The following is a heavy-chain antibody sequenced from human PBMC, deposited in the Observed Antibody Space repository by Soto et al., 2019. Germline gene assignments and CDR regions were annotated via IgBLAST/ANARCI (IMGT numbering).Heavy chain of an antibody. Sequence: SETLSLTCTVSGGSISSSSYYWGWIRQPPGKGLEWIGSIYYSGSTYYNPSLKSRVTISVDTSKNQFSLKLSSVTAADSAVYYCACLIGIAAAGPRRPYYYYGMDVWGQGTTVTVSS. D-gene: IGHD6-13*01. CDR1: GGSISSSSYY. CDR2: IYYSGST. J-gene: IGHJ6*02. V-gene: IGHV4-39*07. CDR3: ACLIGIAAAGPRRPYYYYGMDV.